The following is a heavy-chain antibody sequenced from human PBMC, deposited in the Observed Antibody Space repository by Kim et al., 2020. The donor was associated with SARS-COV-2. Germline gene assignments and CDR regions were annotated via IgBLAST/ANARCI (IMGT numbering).Heavy chain of an antibody. CDR1: GFTFSSYV. D-gene: IGHD2-15*01. V-gene: IGHV3-23*01. CDR2: ISGSGGCT. J-gene: IGHJ3*02. CDR3: SKDFYRNNSGAGAFDM. Sequence: GGSLRLSCAASGFTFSSYVMNGVLQAPGKGLEWVSGISGSGGCTYYADSVKGRFTFSRDNSKNTRYLQMNSLRAEDTAVDYCSKDFYRNNSGAGAFDMWGQVT.